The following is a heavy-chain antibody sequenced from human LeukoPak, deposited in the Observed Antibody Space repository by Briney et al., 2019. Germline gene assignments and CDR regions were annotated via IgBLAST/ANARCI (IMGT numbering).Heavy chain of an antibody. V-gene: IGHV4-59*08. Sequence: SETLSLTCTGSGGSISSYFWRWIGQPPGKGLEWIGYIYYCGRSNYNHPLNSRVTISVATSKNQFSLKLSSVTAADTAVYYCARPWADYYDSSGSRWYFDLWGRGTLVTVSS. D-gene: IGHD3-22*01. J-gene: IGHJ2*01. CDR2: IYYCGRS. CDR1: GGSISSYF. CDR3: ARPWADYYDSSGSRWYFDL.